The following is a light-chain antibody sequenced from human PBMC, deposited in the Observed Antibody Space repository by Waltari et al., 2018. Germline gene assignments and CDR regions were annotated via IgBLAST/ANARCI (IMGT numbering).Light chain of an antibody. CDR1: NSDIGGYNY. V-gene: IGLV2-14*03. Sequence: QSALTQPASLSGSPRPSITISCPGTNSDIGGYNYVSWYQHHSSKAPKLMICGVSDRPSGVSNRFSGSKSGNTASLTISELQADDEADYYCSSFTSSATWVFGGGTKLTVL. CDR3: SSFTSSATWV. J-gene: IGLJ3*02. CDR2: GVS.